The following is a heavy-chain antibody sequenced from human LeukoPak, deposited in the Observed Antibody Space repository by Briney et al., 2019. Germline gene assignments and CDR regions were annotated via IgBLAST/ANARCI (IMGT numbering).Heavy chain of an antibody. J-gene: IGHJ5*02. CDR3: ARGVVVVPAAMNWFDP. V-gene: IGHV4-4*07. Sequence: SETLSLTCTVSGGSISSYYWTWIRQPAGKGLEWIGHIYTSGSTNYSPSLKSRVTMSVDTSKNQFPLKLNSVTAADTAVYYCARGVVVVPAAMNWFDPWGQGTLVTVSS. D-gene: IGHD2-2*01. CDR2: IYTSGST. CDR1: GGSISSYY.